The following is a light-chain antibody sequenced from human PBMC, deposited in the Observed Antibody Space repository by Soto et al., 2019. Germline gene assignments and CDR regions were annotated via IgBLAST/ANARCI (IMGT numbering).Light chain of an antibody. CDR1: SSDVGSYNR. V-gene: IGLV2-18*02. J-gene: IGLJ1*01. CDR2: EVS. CDR3: SSYTSTSIYV. Sequence: QSVLTQPPSVCGSPGQSVTISCTGTSSDVGSYNRVSWYQQPPGTAPKLMIYEVSNRPSGVPDRFSGSKSGNTASLTISGLQAEDEADYYCSSYTSTSIYVFGTGTKVTVL.